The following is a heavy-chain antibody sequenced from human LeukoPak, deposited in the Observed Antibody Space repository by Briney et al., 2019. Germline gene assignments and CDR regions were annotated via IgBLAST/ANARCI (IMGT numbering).Heavy chain of an antibody. Sequence: PSETLSLTCTVSGGSISSYYWSWIRQPPGKGLEWIGYIYYSGSTNYNPSLKSRVTISVDTSKNQFSLKLSSVTAADTAVYYCARGGALVRSWFDPWGQGTLVTVSS. CDR3: ARGGALVRSWFDP. CDR2: IYYSGST. CDR1: GGSISSYY. J-gene: IGHJ5*02. D-gene: IGHD6-13*01. V-gene: IGHV4-59*01.